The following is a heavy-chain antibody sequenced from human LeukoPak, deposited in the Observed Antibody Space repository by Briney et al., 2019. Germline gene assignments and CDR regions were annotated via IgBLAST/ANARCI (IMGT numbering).Heavy chain of an antibody. CDR3: AKGVYCGGDCYSPYYFDY. V-gene: IGHV3-23*01. J-gene: IGHJ4*02. CDR1: GFTFSNYA. CDR2: VSGSGGIT. D-gene: IGHD2-21*02. Sequence: GGSLRLSCAASGFTFSNYAMSWVRQAPGRGLEWISTVSGSGGITYYVDSVKGRFTISRDNSKNTLYLQMNSLRAEDTAVYYCAKGVYCGGDCYSPYYFDYWGQGTLVTVSS.